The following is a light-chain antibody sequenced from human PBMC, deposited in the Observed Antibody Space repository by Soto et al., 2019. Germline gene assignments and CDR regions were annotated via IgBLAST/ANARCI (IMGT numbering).Light chain of an antibody. CDR2: VAS. CDR3: QQYNVWPLN. V-gene: IGKV3-15*01. J-gene: IGKJ4*01. CDR1: QSVSSN. Sequence: EIVMTQSPATLSVSPVERATISCRASQSVSSNLAWYQQKPGQTPNLLIYVASTRATGIPARFSGCGSVTEFTFTISGLQSEAVAVYYGQQYNVWPLNFGGGTKVEFK.